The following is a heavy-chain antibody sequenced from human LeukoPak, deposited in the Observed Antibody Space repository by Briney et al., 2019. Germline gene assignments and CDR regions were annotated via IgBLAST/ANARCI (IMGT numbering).Heavy chain of an antibody. CDR2: IYSGGST. J-gene: IGHJ4*02. D-gene: IGHD3-10*01. V-gene: IGHV3-66*01. CDR1: GFTFSSYA. CDR3: ARVGYYGSGSERDY. Sequence: PGGSLRLSCAASGFTFSSYAMSWVRQAPGKGLEWVSVIYSGGSTYYADSVKGRFTISRDNSKNTLYLQMNSLRAEDTAVYYCARVGYYGSGSERDYWGQGTLVTVSS.